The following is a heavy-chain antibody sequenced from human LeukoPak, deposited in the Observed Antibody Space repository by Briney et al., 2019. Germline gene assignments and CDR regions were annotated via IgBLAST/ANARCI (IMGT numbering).Heavy chain of an antibody. V-gene: IGHV1-18*01. CDR3: ARNQNAWELDY. CDR2: INTYTGNT. D-gene: IGHD3-10*01. Sequence: ASVKVSCKASGYTFTNYAISWVRQAPGQGLEWMGWINTYTGNTNYAQKLQGRVTMTTDTSTSTAYMELKSLTSDDTALYYCARNQNAWELDYWGQGTLVTVSS. J-gene: IGHJ4*02. CDR1: GYTFTNYA.